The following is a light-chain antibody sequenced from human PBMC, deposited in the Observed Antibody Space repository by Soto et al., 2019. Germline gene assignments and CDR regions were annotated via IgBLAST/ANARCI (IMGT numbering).Light chain of an antibody. CDR2: EGS. V-gene: IGLV2-23*01. Sequence: QSVLTQPASVSGSPGQSITISCTGTSSDVGSYNLVSWYQQHPGKAPKLMIYEGSKRPSGVSNRFSGSKSGNTASLTISGLQAEDEADYYCCSYAGSSTFLYVFGTRTKVTVL. J-gene: IGLJ1*01. CDR3: CSYAGSSTFLYV. CDR1: SSDVGSYNL.